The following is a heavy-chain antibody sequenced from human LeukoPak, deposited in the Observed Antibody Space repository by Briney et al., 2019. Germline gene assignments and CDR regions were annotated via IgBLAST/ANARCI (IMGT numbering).Heavy chain of an antibody. CDR1: GGSISSYY. CDR3: ARGALTISGHYYYMDV. D-gene: IGHD3-3*01. CDR2: IYTSGST. V-gene: IGHV4-4*07. Sequence: SETLSLTCTVSGGSISSYYWSWIRQPAGKGLEWIGRIYTSGSTNYNPSLKSRVTMSVDTSKNQFSLKLSSVTAADTAVYYCARGALTISGHYYYMDVWGKGTTVTVSS. J-gene: IGHJ6*03.